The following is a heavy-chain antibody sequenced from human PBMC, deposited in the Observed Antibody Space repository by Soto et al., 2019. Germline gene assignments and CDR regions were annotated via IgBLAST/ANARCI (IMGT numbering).Heavy chain of an antibody. CDR1: GFTFSDYY. Sequence: QVQLVESGGGLVKPGGSLRLSCAASGFTFSDYYMSWIRQAPGKGLEWVSYISSSGSTIYYADSVKGRFTISRDNAKNSLYLQVNGLRGEDTGVYYCASSLQWSENDAFDIWGQGTMVTVSS. V-gene: IGHV3-11*01. D-gene: IGHD6-19*01. CDR2: ISSSGSTI. CDR3: ASSLQWSENDAFDI. J-gene: IGHJ3*02.